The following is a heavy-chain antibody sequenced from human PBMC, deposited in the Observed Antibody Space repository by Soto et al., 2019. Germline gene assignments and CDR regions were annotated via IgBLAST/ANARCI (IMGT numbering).Heavy chain of an antibody. D-gene: IGHD5-12*01. CDR3: AKRRWLQSPPDS. Sequence: QVQLVESGGGVVQPGRSLRLSCAASGFTFSSYGMHWVRQAPGKGLEWVAVISYDGSNKYYEDSVKGRFTISRDNSKNTLYLQMNSMRAEDTAVYYCAKRRWLQSPPDSWGQGTLVTVST. CDR2: ISYDGSNK. V-gene: IGHV3-30*18. CDR1: GFTFSSYG. J-gene: IGHJ5*01.